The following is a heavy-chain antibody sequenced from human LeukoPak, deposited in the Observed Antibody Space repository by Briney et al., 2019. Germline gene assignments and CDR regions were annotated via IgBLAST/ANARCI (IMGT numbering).Heavy chain of an antibody. CDR1: GFTFSSYA. CDR2: ISCSGGST. D-gene: IGHD3-10*01. CDR3: AKEIGSGDNWFDP. J-gene: IGHJ5*02. Sequence: GGSLRLSCAASGFTFSSYAMSCLRQAPGKGREWVSAISCSGGSTYYADSVKGRFTISRDNSKNTLYLQMNSLRAEDTAVYYCAKEIGSGDNWFDPWGQGNLVTVSS. V-gene: IGHV3-23*01.